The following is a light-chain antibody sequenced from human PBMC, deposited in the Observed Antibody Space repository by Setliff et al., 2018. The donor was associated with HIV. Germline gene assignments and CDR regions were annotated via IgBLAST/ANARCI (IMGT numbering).Light chain of an antibody. CDR1: NIGGRR. V-gene: IGLV3-21*03. J-gene: IGLJ3*02. CDR3: QVLDSSTDRRWV. Sequence: SYELTQPPSVSVVPGKTARITCEGDNIGGRRVHWHQQKPGQAPVLVVHDDKNRPSGIPDRFFSFNSGGTATLTISRVEAGDEADYYCQVLDSSTDRRWVFGGGTKVTVL. CDR2: DDK.